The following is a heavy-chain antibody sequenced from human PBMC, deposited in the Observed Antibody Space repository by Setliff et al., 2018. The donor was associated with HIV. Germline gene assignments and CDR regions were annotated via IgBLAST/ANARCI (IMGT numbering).Heavy chain of an antibody. J-gene: IGHJ5*02. CDR2: IYYSETT. Sequence: SETLSLTCTASGASISSHYWSWIRQSPGKGLEWIGSIYYSETTNNNPSLKSRVTISVDTSKNQLSLKLRSVTAADTAVYYCARDPGGLYCRSTSCQGGCFDPWGQGTLVTVSS. D-gene: IGHD2-2*01. V-gene: IGHV4-59*11. CDR1: GASISSHY. CDR3: ARDPGGLYCRSTSCQGGCFDP.